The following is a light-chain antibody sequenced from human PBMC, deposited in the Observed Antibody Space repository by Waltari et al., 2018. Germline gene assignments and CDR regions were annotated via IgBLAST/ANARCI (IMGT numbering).Light chain of an antibody. CDR1: QGVSKY. CDR3: QQGDSFPPT. V-gene: IGKV1-12*01. CDR2: DIS. J-gene: IGKJ1*01. Sequence: DIQMTQSPSSVSASVGDRVTITCRAGQGVSKYLAWYQQKPGRAPRVLIFDISTLQSGVPSRFSGGGSGTEFSLTISSLQPEDFATYYCQQGDSFPPTFGQGTKVEIK.